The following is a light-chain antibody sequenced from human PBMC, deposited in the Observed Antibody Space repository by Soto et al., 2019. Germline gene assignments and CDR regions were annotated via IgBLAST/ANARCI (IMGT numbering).Light chain of an antibody. V-gene: IGLV2-14*03. Sequence: QSALTQPASVSGSPGQSITFSCTGTSSDVGSYDYVSCHQQHPGKAPKLIIYDVNNRPSGVPSRFSGSKSGNTASLIISGLQTEDEADYYCCAYSTRGTHVFGTGTKLTVL. CDR1: SSDVGSYDY. CDR3: CAYSTRGTHV. J-gene: IGLJ1*01. CDR2: DVN.